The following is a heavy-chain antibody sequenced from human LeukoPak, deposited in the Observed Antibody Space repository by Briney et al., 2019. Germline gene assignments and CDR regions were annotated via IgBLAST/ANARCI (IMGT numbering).Heavy chain of an antibody. J-gene: IGHJ4*02. D-gene: IGHD2-15*01. CDR3: ACHCSGSRCSDHDY. CDR2: INGRGEET. CDR1: GFAFNSYF. V-gene: IGHV3-23*01. Sequence: PGGSLRLSCTASGFAFNSYFMTWARQAPGKGLEWVSGINGRGEETHYANSVKGRFTISRDNSKNTVYLQLSGLRAEDTAVYYCACHCSGSRCSDHDYWGQGTVVTVSS.